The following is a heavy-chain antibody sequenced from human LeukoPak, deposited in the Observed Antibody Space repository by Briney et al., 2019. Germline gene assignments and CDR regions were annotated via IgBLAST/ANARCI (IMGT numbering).Heavy chain of an antibody. D-gene: IGHD1-26*01. CDR3: ARGRRIGTNSYYFDY. V-gene: IGHV3-23*01. J-gene: IGHJ4*02. CDR2: ISGSGTNT. Sequence: GGSLRLSCAASGFTFSSYSMNRVRQAPGRGLEWLSSISGSGTNTHNADSVRGRFTISRDNSKNTVYLQMNSLRAEDTAIYFCARGRRIGTNSYYFDYWGQGALVTVSS. CDR1: GFTFSSYS.